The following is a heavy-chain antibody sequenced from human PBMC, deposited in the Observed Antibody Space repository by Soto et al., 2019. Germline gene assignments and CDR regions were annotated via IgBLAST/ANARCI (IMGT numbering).Heavy chain of an antibody. CDR3: ARGSRITIFGVVIIIFDY. J-gene: IGHJ4*02. CDR2: INHSGST. Sequence: SETLSLTCAVYGGSFIGYYWSWIRQPPGKGLEWIGEINHSGSTNYNPSLKSRVTVSVDTSKNQFSLKLSSVTAADTAVYYCARGSRITIFGVVIIIFDYWGQGTLVTVSS. D-gene: IGHD3-3*01. V-gene: IGHV4-34*01. CDR1: GGSFIGYY.